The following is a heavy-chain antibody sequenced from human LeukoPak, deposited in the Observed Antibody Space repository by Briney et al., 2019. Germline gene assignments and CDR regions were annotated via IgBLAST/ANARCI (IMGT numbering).Heavy chain of an antibody. CDR2: ICYSGST. Sequence: PSETLSLTCTVSGGSISSYYWSWIRQPPGKGLEWIGYICYSGSTSYNPSLKSRVTISVDTSKNQFSLKLSSVTAADTAVYYCARVSGYYFDCWGQGTLVTVSS. J-gene: IGHJ4*02. CDR1: GGSISSYY. V-gene: IGHV4-59*01. CDR3: ARVSGYYFDC. D-gene: IGHD1-14*01.